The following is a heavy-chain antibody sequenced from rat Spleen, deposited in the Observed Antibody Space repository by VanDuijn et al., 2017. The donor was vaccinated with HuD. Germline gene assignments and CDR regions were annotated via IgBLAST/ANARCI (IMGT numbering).Heavy chain of an antibody. V-gene: IGHV5-7*01. Sequence: EVQLVESGGGLVQPGRSLKLSCAASGFTFSDYNMAWVRQAPKKGLEWVTTISYDGTAYYPDSVKGRFTISRDNAKSTLYLQMDSLRSEDTATYHCARHTPFNYGTVGDYWGQGVMVTVSS. CDR3: ARHTPFNYGTVGDY. J-gene: IGHJ2*01. CDR2: ISYDGTA. D-gene: IGHD1-11*01. CDR1: GFTFSDYN.